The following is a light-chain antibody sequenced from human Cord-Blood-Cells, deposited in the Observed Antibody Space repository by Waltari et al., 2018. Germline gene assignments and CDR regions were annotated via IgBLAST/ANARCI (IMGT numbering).Light chain of an antibody. CDR3: SSYTSSSTLV. J-gene: IGLJ3*02. Sequence: QSALTQPASVSGSPGQSITISCTGTSSDVGGYNYVSWYQQQPGKAPKLMIYDVSNRPSGGSNRFSGSKSGNTASLTISGLQAEDEADYYCSSYTSSSTLVFGGGTKLTVL. V-gene: IGLV2-14*03. CDR1: SSDVGGYNY. CDR2: DVS.